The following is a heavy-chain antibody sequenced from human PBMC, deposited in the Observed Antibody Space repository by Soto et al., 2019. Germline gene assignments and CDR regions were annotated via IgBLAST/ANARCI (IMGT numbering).Heavy chain of an antibody. Sequence: PGGSLRLSCAASGFTFSSYAMHWVRQAPGKGLEWVAVISYDGSNKYYADSVKGRFTISRDNSKNTLYLQMNSLRAEDTAVYYCARAWSGYDYVWGSYRDIDYWGQGTLVTVSS. J-gene: IGHJ4*02. CDR1: GFTFSSYA. CDR2: ISYDGSNK. V-gene: IGHV3-30-3*01. CDR3: ARAWSGYDYVWGSYRDIDY. D-gene: IGHD3-16*02.